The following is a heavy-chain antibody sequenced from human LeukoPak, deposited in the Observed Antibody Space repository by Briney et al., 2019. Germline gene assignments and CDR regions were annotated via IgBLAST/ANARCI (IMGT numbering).Heavy chain of an antibody. J-gene: IGHJ4*02. CDR2: IYYSGST. V-gene: IGHV4-31*03. CDR3: ASPRRLRSHFDY. CDR1: GGSISSGGYY. D-gene: IGHD4-17*01. Sequence: SQTLSLTCTVSGGSISSGGYYWSWIRQHPGKGLEWIGYIYYSGSTYYNPSLKSRVTISVDTSKNQFSLKLSSVTAADTAVYYCASPRRLRSHFDYWGQGTLVTVSS.